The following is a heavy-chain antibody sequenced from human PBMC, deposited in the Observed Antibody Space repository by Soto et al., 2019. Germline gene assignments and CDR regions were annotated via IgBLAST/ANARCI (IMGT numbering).Heavy chain of an antibody. Sequence: VQLVQSGAEVKTPGESLKISCQGSGYSFVSYWIGWVRQMPGKGLEWMGIIYPGNSETKYSPPFQGQVTFSVDKSNTTAYLQWSSLKASDTASYYCARHRSQWLAVGEHEGFDIWGQGTRVTVSS. D-gene: IGHD6-19*01. J-gene: IGHJ3*02. CDR1: GYSFVSYW. CDR3: ARHRSQWLAVGEHEGFDI. CDR2: IYPGNSET. V-gene: IGHV5-51*01.